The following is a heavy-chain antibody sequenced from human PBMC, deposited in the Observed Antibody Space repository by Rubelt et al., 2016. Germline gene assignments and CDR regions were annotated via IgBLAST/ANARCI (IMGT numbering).Heavy chain of an antibody. CDR2: INAGNGNT. CDR3: ARGRAVKLADSGGNDY. D-gene: IGHD4-23*01. Sequence: QVQLVQSGAEVKKPGASVKVSCKASEYSFTKNPIHWVRQAPGQRLEWMGWINAGNGNTQYSQKFQGGVTMTRNTSISTAYMGLSSLRSEDTAVYYCARGRAVKLADSGGNDYWGQGTLVTVSS. V-gene: IGHV1-3*01. CDR1: EYSFTKNP. J-gene: IGHJ4*02.